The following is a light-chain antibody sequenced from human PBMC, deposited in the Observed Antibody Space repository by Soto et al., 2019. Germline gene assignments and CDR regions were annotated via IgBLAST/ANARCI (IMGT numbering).Light chain of an antibody. CDR1: QCFXTN. J-gene: IGKJ5*01. V-gene: IGKV3D-15*01. Sequence: VVTQCPSTLALSPGESVTLSCRASQCFXTNFAWYQQKPGQPPRVPXYDASTRATDIPVRLSGTGSETDFTLPISGLQSEDSSVYFCQQYNNGPFSFGQGTRLEI. CDR2: DAS. CDR3: QQYNNGPFS.